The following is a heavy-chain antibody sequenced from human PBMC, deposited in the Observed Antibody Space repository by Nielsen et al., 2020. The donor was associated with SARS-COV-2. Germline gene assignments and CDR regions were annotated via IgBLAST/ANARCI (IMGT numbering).Heavy chain of an antibody. D-gene: IGHD6-13*01. CDR1: GFTFSTYG. CDR2: IWFDGGNK. Sequence: GGSLRLSCAASGFTFSTYGMHWVRQTPGKGLEWVAMIWFDGGNKYYAESVEGRFIISRDNSKNMVYLQMNSLRAEDTALYYCAKDPSDGYSSSWYFDYWGQGTLVTVSS. V-gene: IGHV3-30*02. J-gene: IGHJ4*02. CDR3: AKDPSDGYSSSWYFDY.